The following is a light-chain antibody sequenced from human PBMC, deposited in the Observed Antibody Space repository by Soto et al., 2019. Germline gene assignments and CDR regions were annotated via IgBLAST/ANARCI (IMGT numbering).Light chain of an antibody. CDR1: QSVSSSY. CDR2: GAS. CDR3: QQYGSSPHT. Sequence: EIVLTQSPGTLSLSPGERATLSCRASQSVSSSYLAWYQHKPGQAPRLLIYGASSRATGIPDRFGRSRSGTDFTVTISTLDPEDFAVYYCQQYGSSPHTFGQGTKLEIK. V-gene: IGKV3-20*01. J-gene: IGKJ2*01.